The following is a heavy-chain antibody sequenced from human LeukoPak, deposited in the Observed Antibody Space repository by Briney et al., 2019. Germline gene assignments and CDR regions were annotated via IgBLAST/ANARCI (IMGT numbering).Heavy chain of an antibody. D-gene: IGHD1-26*01. J-gene: IGHJ6*02. V-gene: IGHV3-49*04. CDR1: GFTFGDYA. Sequence: GGSLRLSCTASGFTFGDYAMSWVRQAPGKGLEWVGFIRSKAYGGTTEYAASVQGRFTISRDDSESIAYLHLNSLKTEDTALYYCTRVWRSGSYSGYYYYYGMDVWGQGTTVSVSS. CDR3: TRVWRSGSYSGYYYYYGMDV. CDR2: IRSKAYGGTT.